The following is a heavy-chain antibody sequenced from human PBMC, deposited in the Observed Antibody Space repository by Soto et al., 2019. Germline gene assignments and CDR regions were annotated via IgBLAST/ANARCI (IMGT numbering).Heavy chain of an antibody. D-gene: IGHD3-22*01. J-gene: IGHJ4*02. CDR2: IYYSGST. Sequence: SETLSLTCSVSGASISSTSHYWNWIRQHPGKGLEWIGYIYYSGSTSYSPSLRSRVTISVDTSKNQFSLRLTSVTAADTAVYYCARVGAAGYYCDSSAYSWGQGTLVTVSS. V-gene: IGHV4-31*03. CDR1: GASISSTSHY. CDR3: ARVGAAGYYCDSSAYS.